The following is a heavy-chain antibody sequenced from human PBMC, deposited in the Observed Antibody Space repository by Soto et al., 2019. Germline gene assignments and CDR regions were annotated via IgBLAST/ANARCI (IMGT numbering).Heavy chain of an antibody. Sequence: PGGSLRLSCAASGFTFSSYGMHWVRQAPGKGLEWVAVISYDGSNKYYADSVKGRFTISRDNSKNTLYLQMNSLRAEDTAVYYCAKGSITTYYGMDVWGQGTTVTVSS. V-gene: IGHV3-30*18. CDR2: ISYDGSNK. CDR3: AKGSITTYYGMDV. J-gene: IGHJ6*02. D-gene: IGHD4-4*01. CDR1: GFTFSSYG.